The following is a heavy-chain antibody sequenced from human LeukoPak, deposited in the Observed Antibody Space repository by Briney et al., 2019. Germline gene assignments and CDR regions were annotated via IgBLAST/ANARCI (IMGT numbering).Heavy chain of an antibody. V-gene: IGHV5-51*01. CDR2: IYPGDSDT. D-gene: IGHD6-13*01. CDR3: ARHRLISSSLPWFDP. J-gene: IGHJ5*02. Sequence: GESLKISCKGSGYSFTSYWIGWVRQMPGKGLEWMGIIYPGDSDTRYSPSFQGQDTISADKSISTAYLQWSSLKASDTAMYYCARHRLISSSLPWFDPWGQGTLVTVSS. CDR1: GYSFTSYW.